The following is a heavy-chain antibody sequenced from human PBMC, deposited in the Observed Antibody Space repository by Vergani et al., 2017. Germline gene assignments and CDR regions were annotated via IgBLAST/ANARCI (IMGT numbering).Heavy chain of an antibody. CDR2: INHSGST. D-gene: IGHD3-10*01. CDR3: ARGLAHYYGSGSVYYYYGMDV. V-gene: IGHV4-34*01. J-gene: IGHJ6*02. Sequence: QVQLQQWGAGLLKPSETLSLTCAVYGGSFSGYYWSWIRQPPGKGLEWIGEINHSGSTNYNPSLKSRVTISVDTSKNQFSLKLSSVTAADTAVYYCARGLAHYYGSGSVYYYYGMDVWGQGTTVTVSS. CDR1: GGSFSGYY.